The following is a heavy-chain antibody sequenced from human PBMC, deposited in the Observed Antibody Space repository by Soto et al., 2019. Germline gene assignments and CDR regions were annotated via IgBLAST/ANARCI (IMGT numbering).Heavy chain of an antibody. V-gene: IGHV3-64*01. D-gene: IGHD4-4*01. Sequence: GGSLRLSCAASGFTFSSYAMHWVRQAPGKGLEYVSAISSNGGSIYYGNSVKGRFTISRDNSKNTLYLQMGSLRAEDMAVHYCASLHNYHSALDVWRQGTTVTVSS. CDR1: GFTFSSYA. CDR3: ASLHNYHSALDV. CDR2: ISSNGGSI. J-gene: IGHJ6*02.